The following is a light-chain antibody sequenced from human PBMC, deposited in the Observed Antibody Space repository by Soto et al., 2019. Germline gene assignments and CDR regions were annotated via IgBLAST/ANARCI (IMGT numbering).Light chain of an antibody. V-gene: IGLV2-14*01. J-gene: IGLJ1*01. CDR3: ASYRSANTLVV. CDR2: EVT. Sequence: LTQPASVSGSPGQSITISCTGTSRDIGNYNYVSWYQHHPGKAPKLMIYEVTSRPSGVSDRFSGSKSGMTASLTISGLQPEHEADSFCASYRSANTLVVFGTGTKVTVL. CDR1: SRDIGNYNY.